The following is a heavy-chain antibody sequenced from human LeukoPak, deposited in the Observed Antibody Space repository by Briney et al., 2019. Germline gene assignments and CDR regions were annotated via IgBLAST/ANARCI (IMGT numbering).Heavy chain of an antibody. CDR3: TRRGIEYQLLEHADAFDI. J-gene: IGHJ3*02. CDR2: IYPGDSGT. CDR1: GYSFTSYW. Sequence: GESLKISCKGSGYSFTSYWIGWVRQLPGKGLEWMGLIYPGDSGTRYSPSFQAHVTISADKSRSTGFLQWSSLKATATPWYSCTRRGIEYQLLEHADAFDICGQGKMVTVSS. D-gene: IGHD2-2*01. V-gene: IGHV5-51*01.